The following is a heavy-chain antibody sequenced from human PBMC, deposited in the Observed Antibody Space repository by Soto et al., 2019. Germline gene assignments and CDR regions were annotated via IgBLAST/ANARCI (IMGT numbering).Heavy chain of an antibody. CDR3: TTDSYITVTPVRLDY. J-gene: IGHJ4*01. V-gene: IGHV3-15*07. CDR1: GFTFSNAW. Sequence: PGGSLRLSCAASGFTFSNAWINWVRQAPGKGLEWVGRVKSKTHCGTTDFAASVKGRFAISRDDSISMAFMRMNSLKIEDTAVYYCTTDSYITVTPVRLDYWGHGTLVTVS. D-gene: IGHD4-4*01. CDR2: VKSKTHCGTT.